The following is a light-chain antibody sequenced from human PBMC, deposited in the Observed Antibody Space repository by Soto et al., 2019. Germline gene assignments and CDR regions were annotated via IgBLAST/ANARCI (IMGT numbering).Light chain of an antibody. CDR1: QGISTW. V-gene: IGKV1-12*01. CDR3: QQYGSSGT. CDR2: GAS. J-gene: IGKJ1*01. Sequence: EIPMTQSPSSLSASVGDRVTITCRASQGISTWLAWYQQKPGKAPKLLIYGASSLQSGVPSRFSGSGSGTDFTLTISRLEPEDFAVYYCQQYGSSGTVGQGTKVDI.